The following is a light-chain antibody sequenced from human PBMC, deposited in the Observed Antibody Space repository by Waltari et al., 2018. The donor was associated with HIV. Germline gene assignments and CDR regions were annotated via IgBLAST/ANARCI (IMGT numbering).Light chain of an antibody. CDR2: DRT. Sequence: SSELTQDPAVSVALGQTLRITCQGDSLRSYYAGWYQVKPGQAPILVIYDRTNRPSGIPDRFPGSSSGNTASLTITGVQAEDEADYFCNSRDSSGDHVVFGGGTKLTVL. CDR3: NSRDSSGDHVV. J-gene: IGLJ2*01. CDR1: SLRSYY. V-gene: IGLV3-19*01.